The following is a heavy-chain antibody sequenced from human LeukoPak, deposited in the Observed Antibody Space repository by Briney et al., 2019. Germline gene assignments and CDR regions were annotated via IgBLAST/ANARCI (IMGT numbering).Heavy chain of an antibody. CDR1: GGSFSGYY. V-gene: IGHV4-34*01. J-gene: IGHJ6*03. CDR3: ARLGDIVVVPAALDGQTYYMDV. D-gene: IGHD2-2*01. Sequence: PSETLSLTCAVYGGSFSGYYWSWIRQPPGKGLEWIGEINHRGSTNYNPSLKSRVTISVDTSKNQFSLKLSSVTAADTAVYYCARLGDIVVVPAALDGQTYYMDVWGKGTTVTVSS. CDR2: INHRGST.